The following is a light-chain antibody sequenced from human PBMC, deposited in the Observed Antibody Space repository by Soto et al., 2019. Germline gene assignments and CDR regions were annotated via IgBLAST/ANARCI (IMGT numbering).Light chain of an antibody. CDR2: RNN. V-gene: IGLV1-47*01. J-gene: IGLJ2*01. CDR3: AAWDDRLSGYFG. CDR1: SSNIGSNY. Sequence: QSVLTQPPSASGTPGQRVTISCSGSSSNIGSNYVYWYQQLPGTAPKLLIYRNNQRPSGVPDRFSGSKSGTSASLAISGLRSEDEAYYYFAAWDDRLSGYFGFGGGTKLTVL.